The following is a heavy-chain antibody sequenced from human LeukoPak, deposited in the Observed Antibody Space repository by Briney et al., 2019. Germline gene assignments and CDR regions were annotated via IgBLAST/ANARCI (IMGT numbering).Heavy chain of an antibody. V-gene: IGHV3-20*04. D-gene: IGHD6-13*01. Sequence: GGSLRLSCAASGFTFDGYGMSWVRQAPGKGLEWVSGINWNGGSTGYADSVKGRFTISRDNAKNSLYLQMNSLRAEDTALYYCARGGVSSSWYSDAFDIWGQGTMVTVSS. CDR1: GFTFDGYG. CDR3: ARGGVSSSWYSDAFDI. J-gene: IGHJ3*02. CDR2: INWNGGST.